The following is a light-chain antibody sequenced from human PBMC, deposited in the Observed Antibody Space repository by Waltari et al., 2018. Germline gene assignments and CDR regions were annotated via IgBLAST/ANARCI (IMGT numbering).Light chain of an antibody. V-gene: IGKV3-20*01. CDR1: QTINSNF. Sequence: EIVLTQSPGTLSLSPGQRATLSCRASQTINSNFLAWYQQKPGQAPRLLIYGASRRASGISDSCSGSGSGTDVTLTISRLEPEDFAVYYCQKYSNAPYTFGQGTKVEI. CDR3: QKYSNAPYT. CDR2: GAS. J-gene: IGKJ2*01.